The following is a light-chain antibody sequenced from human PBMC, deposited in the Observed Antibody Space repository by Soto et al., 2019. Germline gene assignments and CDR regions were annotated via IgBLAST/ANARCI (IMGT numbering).Light chain of an antibody. Sequence: DIQMTQSPSPLSASVGDRVTITCRASQTIRNYLNWYQQKPGEAPKLLIYAASRLQSGVPSRFSVSGSGTDFTLTINTLQPEDIATYYCQQSYSTPRFGGGTKVDIK. J-gene: IGKJ4*01. CDR1: QTIRNY. CDR3: QQSYSTPR. CDR2: AAS. V-gene: IGKV1-39*01.